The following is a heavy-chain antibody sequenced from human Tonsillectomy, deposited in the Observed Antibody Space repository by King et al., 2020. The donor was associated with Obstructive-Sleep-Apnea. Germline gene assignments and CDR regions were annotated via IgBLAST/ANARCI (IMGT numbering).Heavy chain of an antibody. V-gene: IGHV3-9*01. CDR1: GFTFDDYA. CDR2: IIWNSGSI. CDR3: AKGTSGYDSSGYG. Sequence: QLVQSGGGLVQPGRSLRLSCAASGFTFDDYAMHWVRQAPGKGLEWVSGIIWNSGSIGYADSVKGRFTISRDNAKNSLYLQMNSLRAEDTALYYCAKGTSGYDSSGYGWGQGTLVTVSS. J-gene: IGHJ4*02. D-gene: IGHD3-22*01.